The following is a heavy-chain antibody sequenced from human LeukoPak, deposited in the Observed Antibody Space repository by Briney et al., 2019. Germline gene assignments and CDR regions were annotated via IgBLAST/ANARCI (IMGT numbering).Heavy chain of an antibody. Sequence: SETLSLTCAVYDGSLSGYYWGWIRQPPGKGLEWIGEINHSGSTNYNPSLKSRVSISIDTSKNQFSLNLTSVTAADTAVYYCASRGRWGQEPWSPSPQ. CDR2: INHSGST. J-gene: IGHJ4*02. CDR1: DGSLSGYY. CDR3: ASRGR. V-gene: IGHV4-34*01. D-gene: IGHD1-26*01.